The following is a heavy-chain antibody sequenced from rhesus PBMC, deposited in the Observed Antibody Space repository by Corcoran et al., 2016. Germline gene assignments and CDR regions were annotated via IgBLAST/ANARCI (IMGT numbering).Heavy chain of an antibody. CDR1: GGSITGSY. D-gene: IGHD4-29*01. V-gene: IGHV4-73*01. Sequence: QVKLQQWGEGLVKPSETLSLTCAVYGGSITGSYWSWIRQPPGTGMEWIGNIDGNSASTNYNPSLKNRVTISKDTSKNQFSLKLSSVTAADTAVYYCARERPLYGNSLDVWGRGVLVTVSS. J-gene: IGHJ5-2*02. CDR2: IDGNSAST. CDR3: ARERPLYGNSLDV.